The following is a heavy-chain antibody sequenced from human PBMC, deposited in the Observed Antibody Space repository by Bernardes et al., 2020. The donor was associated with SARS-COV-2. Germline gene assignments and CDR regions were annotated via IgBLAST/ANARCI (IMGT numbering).Heavy chain of an antibody. V-gene: IGHV3-43*01. CDR1: GFTFRDKT. CDR2: IIWDEAVT. J-gene: IGHJ4*02. Sequence: GGSRGLSCVGSGFTFRDKTIPWFRQSPGKGLNWSSLIIWDEAVTNYADSVKGRFTISRDNNKNSLYLQMSSLTTEDTALYYCTRDRGFSYGYCDYWGQGTLVTVSS. CDR3: TRDRGFSYGYCDY. D-gene: IGHD5-18*01.